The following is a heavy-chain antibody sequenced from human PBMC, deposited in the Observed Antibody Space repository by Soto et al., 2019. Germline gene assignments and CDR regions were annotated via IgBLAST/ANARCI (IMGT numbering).Heavy chain of an antibody. Sequence: PGGSLRLSCAASGFTFSSYAMSWVRQAPVKGLEWVSAISGSGGSTYYADSVKGRFTISRDNSKNTLYLQMNSLRAEDTAVYYCAKFPRIAVAGTAIDYWGQGTLVTVSS. CDR2: ISGSGGST. CDR3: AKFPRIAVAGTAIDY. CDR1: GFTFSSYA. D-gene: IGHD6-19*01. V-gene: IGHV3-23*01. J-gene: IGHJ4*02.